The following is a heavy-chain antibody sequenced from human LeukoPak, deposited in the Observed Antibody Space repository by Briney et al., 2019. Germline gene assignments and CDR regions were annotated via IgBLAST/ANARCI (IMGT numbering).Heavy chain of an antibody. D-gene: IGHD6-13*01. CDR2: INHSGST. CDR1: GGSFSGYY. Sequence: PSETLSLTCAVYGGSFSGYYWSWIRQPPGKGLEWIGEINHSGSTNYNPSLKSRVTISVDTSKNQFSLKLSTVTAADTAVYYCARLSYGVAAAGNYWGQGTLVTVSS. J-gene: IGHJ4*02. V-gene: IGHV4-34*01. CDR3: ARLSYGVAAAGNY.